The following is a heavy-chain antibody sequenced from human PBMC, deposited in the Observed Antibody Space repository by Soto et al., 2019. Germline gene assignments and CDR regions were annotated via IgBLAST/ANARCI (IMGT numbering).Heavy chain of an antibody. J-gene: IGHJ4*02. Sequence: EVQLVESGGGLVQPGGSLRLSCVVSGFTFSSYWMTWVRQAPGKGLEWVANIKQDGSEKYYVDSVKGRFTISRDNAKNSLYLQMNSLRAEDTAVYYCARGSGLIILHYYFGYWGQGTLVTVSS. CDR1: GFTFSSYW. CDR2: IKQDGSEK. V-gene: IGHV3-7*04. D-gene: IGHD3-3*01. CDR3: ARGSGLIILHYYFGY.